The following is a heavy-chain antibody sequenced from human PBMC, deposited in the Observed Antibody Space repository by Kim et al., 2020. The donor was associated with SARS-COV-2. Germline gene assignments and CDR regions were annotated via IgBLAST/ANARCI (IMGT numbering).Heavy chain of an antibody. J-gene: IGHJ3*02. Sequence: SVKGRFTISRDNSKNTLYLQMNSLRAEDTAVYYCAKDPKWELGWGNAFDIWGQGTMVTVSS. CDR3: AKDPKWELGWGNAFDI. D-gene: IGHD1-26*01. V-gene: IGHV3-23*01.